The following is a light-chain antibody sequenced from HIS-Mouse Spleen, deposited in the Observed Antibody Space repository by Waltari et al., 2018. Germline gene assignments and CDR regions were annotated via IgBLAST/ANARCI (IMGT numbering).Light chain of an antibody. CDR2: GAS. J-gene: IGKJ2*01. Sequence: IVLTQSPGTLSLSPGERATLSGRASQSVTSSYLAWYQPKPGQAPRLLIHGASSRATGIPDRFSGSGSGTDFTLTISRLEPEDFAVYYCQQYGSSPPYTFGQGTKLEIK. V-gene: IGKV3-20*01. CDR1: QSVTSSY. CDR3: QQYGSSPPYT.